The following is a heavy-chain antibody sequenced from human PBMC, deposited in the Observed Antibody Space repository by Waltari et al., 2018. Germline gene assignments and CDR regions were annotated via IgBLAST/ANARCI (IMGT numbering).Heavy chain of an antibody. Sequence: QVQLVQSGAEVKKPGASVKVSCKASGYTFTGYYMHWVRQAPGQGLEWMGRINPNSGGTNYAQKFQGRVTMTRDTSISTAYMELSRLRSDDTAVYYCARWGRVGVYYYYYMDVWGKGTTVTVSS. CDR1: GYTFTGYY. CDR2: INPNSGGT. V-gene: IGHV1-2*06. J-gene: IGHJ6*03. D-gene: IGHD3-10*01. CDR3: ARWGRVGVYYYYYMDV.